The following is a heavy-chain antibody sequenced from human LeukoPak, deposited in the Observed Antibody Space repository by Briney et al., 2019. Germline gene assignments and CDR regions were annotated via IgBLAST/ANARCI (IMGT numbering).Heavy chain of an antibody. Sequence: GGSLRLSCAASGFTFSTYVMSWVRQAPGKGLEWVSTISASGIGTHYADSVKGRFTVSRDNSKNTLYLQMNSLRAEDTAVYFCANLRGSGSSYFDSWGQGTLVTVSS. CDR3: ANLRGSGSSYFDS. CDR1: GFTFSTYV. CDR2: ISASGIGT. D-gene: IGHD3-10*01. V-gene: IGHV3-23*01. J-gene: IGHJ4*02.